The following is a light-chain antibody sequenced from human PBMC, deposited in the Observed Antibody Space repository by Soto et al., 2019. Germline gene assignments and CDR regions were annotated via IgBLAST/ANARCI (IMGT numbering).Light chain of an antibody. Sequence: DIQLTQSLSSLSASVGARVTITCRVRQGSSSYLNWYRQKPGQVPKLLIYSESNLQSGVLSPFSGRECGADFTLTISSLQSDEVATYYGQRTYNGTCGKGTKLEI. V-gene: IGKV1-27*01. J-gene: IGKJ2*01. CDR3: QRTYNGT. CDR2: SES. CDR1: QGSSSY.